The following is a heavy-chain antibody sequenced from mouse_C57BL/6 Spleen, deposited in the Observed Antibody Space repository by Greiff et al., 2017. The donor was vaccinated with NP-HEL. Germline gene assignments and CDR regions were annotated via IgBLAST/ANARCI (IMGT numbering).Heavy chain of an antibody. CDR1: GYSFPGYY. D-gene: IGHD1-1*01. CDR2: IYPYNGVS. CDR3: ARVGDYYYGYFDV. Sequence: EVQRVESGPELVKPGASVTISCKASGYSFPGYYMHWVKQSHGNILDWIGYIYPYNGVSSYNQKFKGKATLTVDKSSSTAYMELRSLTSEDSAVYYCARVGDYYYGYFDVWGTGTTVTVSS. J-gene: IGHJ1*03. V-gene: IGHV1-31*01.